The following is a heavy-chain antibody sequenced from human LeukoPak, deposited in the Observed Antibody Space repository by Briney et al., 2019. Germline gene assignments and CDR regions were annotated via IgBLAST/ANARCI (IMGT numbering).Heavy chain of an antibody. D-gene: IGHD3-22*01. CDR1: GYSFTNYA. CDR2: INTNTGNP. Sequence: ASVKVSCKASGYSFTNYAMNWVRQAPGQGLEWMEWINTNTGNPTYAQGFTGRFVFSLDTSVSTTYLQISSLKAEDTAVYYCAREYYSDSSGYLDAFDIWGQGTMVTVSS. CDR3: AREYYSDSSGYLDAFDI. V-gene: IGHV7-4-1*02. J-gene: IGHJ3*02.